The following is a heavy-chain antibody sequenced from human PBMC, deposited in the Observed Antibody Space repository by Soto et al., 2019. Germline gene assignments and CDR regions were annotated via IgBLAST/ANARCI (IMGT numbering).Heavy chain of an antibody. CDR1: GGTFSSYA. CDR3: ARTYYDILTGPLGFDY. D-gene: IGHD3-9*01. Sequence: ASVNVSCKASGGTFSSYAISWVRQAPGQGLEWMGWISAYNGNTNYAQKLQGRVTMTTDTSTSTAYMELRSLRSDDTAVYYCARTYYDILTGPLGFDYWGQGTLVTVSS. V-gene: IGHV1-18*01. CDR2: ISAYNGNT. J-gene: IGHJ4*02.